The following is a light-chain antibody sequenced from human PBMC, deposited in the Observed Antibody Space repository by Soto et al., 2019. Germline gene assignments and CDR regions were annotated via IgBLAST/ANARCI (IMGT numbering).Light chain of an antibody. CDR2: EVS. V-gene: IGLV2-23*02. CDR3: CSYAGSSTSVV. J-gene: IGLJ2*01. CDR1: SSDVGSYNL. Sequence: QSVLTQPASVSGSPGQSITISCTGTSSDVGSYNLVSWYQQYPGKAPKLMIYEVSKRPSGVSNRFSGSKSGNTASLTISGLQAEDEADYYCCSYAGSSTSVVFGGGTKVTVL.